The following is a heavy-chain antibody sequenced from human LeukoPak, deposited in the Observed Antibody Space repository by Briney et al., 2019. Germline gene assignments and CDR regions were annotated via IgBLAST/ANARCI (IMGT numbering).Heavy chain of an antibody. V-gene: IGHV4-59*01. Sequence: ASETLSLTCTVSGGSISSYYWSWIRQPPGKGLEWIAYLFYSGSTDYNPSLESRATISVDTSKNQFSLKLRSVTAADTAVYYCATVAVIRGVTYFDYWGQGTLVTVSS. D-gene: IGHD3-10*01. CDR3: ATVAVIRGVTYFDY. CDR1: GGSISSYY. CDR2: LFYSGST. J-gene: IGHJ4*02.